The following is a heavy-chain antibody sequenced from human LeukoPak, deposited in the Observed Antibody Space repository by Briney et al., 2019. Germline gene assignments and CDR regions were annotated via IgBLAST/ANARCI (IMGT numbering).Heavy chain of an antibody. CDR1: GFTFNNYA. Sequence: GGSLRLSCTASGFTFNNYAMTWVRRAPGKGLEWVSTISGSGSGGSTYYADSVKGRFTISRDNSKNTLYLQMNSLRAEDTAVYYCAKSGLNRFDYWGQGTLVTVSS. CDR3: AKSGLNRFDY. V-gene: IGHV3-23*01. CDR2: ISGSGSGGST. J-gene: IGHJ4*02. D-gene: IGHD2-15*01.